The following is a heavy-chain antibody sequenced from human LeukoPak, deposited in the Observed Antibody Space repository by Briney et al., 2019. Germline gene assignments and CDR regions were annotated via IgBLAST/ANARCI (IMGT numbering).Heavy chain of an antibody. V-gene: IGHV1-18*01. Sequence: VASVKVSCKASGYTFTSYVISWVRQAPGQGLEWMGWISAYNGNTNYAQKFQGRVTITADKSTSTAYMELSSLRSEDTAVYYCARGRPTTSIAAAGVNWFDPWGQGTLVTVSS. CDR1: GYTFTSYV. CDR3: ARGRPTTSIAAAGVNWFDP. D-gene: IGHD6-13*01. CDR2: ISAYNGNT. J-gene: IGHJ5*02.